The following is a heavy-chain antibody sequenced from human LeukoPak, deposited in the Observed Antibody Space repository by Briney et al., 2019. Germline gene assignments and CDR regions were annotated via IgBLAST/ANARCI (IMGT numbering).Heavy chain of an antibody. D-gene: IGHD3-10*01. CDR3: AKDYGSGSYPRYFQQ. J-gene: IGHJ1*01. Sequence: PGGSLRLSCAASGFTFSSYGMHWVRQAPGKGLEWVAVIWYDGSNKYYADSVKGRFTISRDNSKNTLYLQMNSLRAEDTAVYYCAKDYGSGSYPRYFQQWGQGTLVTVSS. V-gene: IGHV3-30*02. CDR2: IWYDGSNK. CDR1: GFTFSSYG.